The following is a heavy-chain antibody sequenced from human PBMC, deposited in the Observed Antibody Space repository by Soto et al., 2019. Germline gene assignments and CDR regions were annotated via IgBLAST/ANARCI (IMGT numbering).Heavy chain of an antibody. J-gene: IGHJ4*02. D-gene: IGHD4-4*01. CDR1: GGSISSYY. CDR3: ARCRPSNYQYDF. V-gene: IGHV4-59*01. CDR2: VHYRGST. Sequence: QVQLQESGPGLVKPAETLSLTCTVSGGSISSYYWSWIRQAPGRGLEWIGYVHYRGSTNYNPSLKSRVTISVASSKNQFSLKLSSVTAADTAIYYWARCRPSNYQYDFWGQGALVTVSS.